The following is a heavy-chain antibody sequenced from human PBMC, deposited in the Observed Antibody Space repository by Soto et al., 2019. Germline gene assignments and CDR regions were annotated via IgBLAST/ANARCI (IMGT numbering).Heavy chain of an antibody. D-gene: IGHD3-10*01. Sequence: QVQLVESGGGVVQPGRSLRLSCAASGFTFSNYGMHWVRQARGKGLEWVAVILNDGSNRYHADSVKDRFTISRDNSKNTLYLQMNSLRAEDTAVYYCARDDEYSGNGMDVWGQGTTVTVS. J-gene: IGHJ6*02. CDR3: ARDDEYSGNGMDV. CDR2: ILNDGSNR. V-gene: IGHV3-33*01. CDR1: GFTFSNYG.